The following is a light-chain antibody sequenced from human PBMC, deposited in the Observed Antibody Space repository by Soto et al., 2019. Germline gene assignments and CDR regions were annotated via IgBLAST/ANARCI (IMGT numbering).Light chain of an antibody. J-gene: IGLJ1*01. CDR3: SSYTTSNTRQIV. V-gene: IGLV2-14*01. CDR1: SSDVGGYNY. Sequence: QSVLTQPASVSGSPGQSITISCTGTSSDVGGYNYVSWYQHHPGKAPKLIIYEVSNRPSGVSIRFSASKSDNTASLTISGLQPEDEADYHCSSYTTSNTRQIVFGTGTKVTVL. CDR2: EVS.